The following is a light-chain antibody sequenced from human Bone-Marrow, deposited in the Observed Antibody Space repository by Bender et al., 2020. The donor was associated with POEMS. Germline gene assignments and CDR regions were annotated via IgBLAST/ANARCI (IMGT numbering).Light chain of an antibody. V-gene: IGLV1-47*01. Sequence: QSVLTQPSSASGTPGQRVTISCSGSSSNIGSNYVYWYQQLPGTAPKLLIYKNNQRPSGVPDRFSGSKSGTSASLAISGLRSEDEADYYCAVWDDSLNGWVFGGGTKLTVL. CDR3: AVWDDSLNGWV. CDR1: SSNIGSNY. J-gene: IGLJ3*02. CDR2: KNN.